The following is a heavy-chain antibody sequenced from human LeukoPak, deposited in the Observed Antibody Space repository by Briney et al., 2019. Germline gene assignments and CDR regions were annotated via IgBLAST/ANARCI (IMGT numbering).Heavy chain of an antibody. D-gene: IGHD2-8*01. Sequence: GGSLRLSCAASGFTFSSYGMHWVRQAPGKGLEWVSAISDTGATTYDADSVKGRFTISRDNSRSTLYLQMNSLRAEDTALYYCAKDTSIGRYCTTGVCSPFDYWGQGTLVTVSS. CDR1: GFTFSSYG. V-gene: IGHV3-23*01. J-gene: IGHJ4*02. CDR2: ISDTGATT. CDR3: AKDTSIGRYCTTGVCSPFDY.